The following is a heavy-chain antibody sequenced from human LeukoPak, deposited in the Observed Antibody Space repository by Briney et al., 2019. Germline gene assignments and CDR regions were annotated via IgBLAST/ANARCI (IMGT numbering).Heavy chain of an antibody. J-gene: IGHJ4*02. CDR3: VRDLVDPADY. Sequence: TGGSLRLSCAASGFTFSTFAMHWVRLSPEKGLEWVSSITGSGPYILYADSVKRRFTISRDNTKNLLYLEMNSLRAEDTAVFYCVRDLVDPADYWGQGTLVTVSS. V-gene: IGHV3-21*06. CDR2: ITGSGPYI. CDR1: GFTFSTFA. D-gene: IGHD2-8*02.